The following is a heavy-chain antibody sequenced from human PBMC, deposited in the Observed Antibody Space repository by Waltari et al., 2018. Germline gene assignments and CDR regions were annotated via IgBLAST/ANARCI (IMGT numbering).Heavy chain of an antibody. V-gene: IGHV4-38-2*02. Sequence: QVQLQESGPGLVKPSETLSLTCAVSGYSISSGYYWGWIRQPPGKELEWLGSIYHSGSTYYNPSLKSRVTISVDTSKNQFSLKLSSVTAADTAVYYCARDQCSGGSCYQPHYYYYYYMDVWGKGTTVTVSS. CDR3: ARDQCSGGSCYQPHYYYYYYMDV. D-gene: IGHD2-15*01. CDR1: GYSISSGYY. J-gene: IGHJ6*03. CDR2: IYHSGST.